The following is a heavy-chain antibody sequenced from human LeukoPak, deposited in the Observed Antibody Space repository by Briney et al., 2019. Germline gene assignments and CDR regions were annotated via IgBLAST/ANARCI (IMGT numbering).Heavy chain of an antibody. D-gene: IGHD3-22*01. Sequence: ASVKVSCKASGYTFTCYYMHWVRQAPGQGLEWMGWINPNSGGTNYAQKFQGRVTMTRDTSISTAYMELSRLRSDDTAVYYCARHSPDYYDSSGRSWAFDIWGQGTMVTVSS. J-gene: IGHJ3*02. V-gene: IGHV1-2*02. CDR1: GYTFTCYY. CDR3: ARHSPDYYDSSGRSWAFDI. CDR2: INPNSGGT.